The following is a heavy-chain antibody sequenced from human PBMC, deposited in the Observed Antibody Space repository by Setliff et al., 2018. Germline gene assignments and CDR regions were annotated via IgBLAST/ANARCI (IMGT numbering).Heavy chain of an antibody. J-gene: IGHJ6*02. V-gene: IGHV3-74*01. D-gene: IGHD3-10*01. CDR3: ARDGVFYAMDV. CDR2: INSDGSTT. CDR1: EFTLSTYW. Sequence: HPGGSLRLSCAASEFTLSTYWIHWVRQAPRKGLVWVSRINSDGSTTTYANSVKGRFTISRDNGKDSLYLQMNSLRAEDTALYYCARDGVFYAMDVWGRGTTVTVSS.